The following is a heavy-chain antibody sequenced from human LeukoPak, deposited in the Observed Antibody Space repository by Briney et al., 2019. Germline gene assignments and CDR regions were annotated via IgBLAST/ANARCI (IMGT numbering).Heavy chain of an antibody. Sequence: GASVKVSCKASGYTFTDYHMHWVRQAPGQGLEWMGWINPNSGGTSSAQKFQGRVTMTRDTSITTACMDLSSLRSDDTAVYYCARDRPGYSSWFDPWGQGTLVTVSS. D-gene: IGHD6-19*01. CDR1: GYTFTDYH. CDR2: INPNSGGT. V-gene: IGHV1-2*02. CDR3: ARDRPGYSSWFDP. J-gene: IGHJ5*02.